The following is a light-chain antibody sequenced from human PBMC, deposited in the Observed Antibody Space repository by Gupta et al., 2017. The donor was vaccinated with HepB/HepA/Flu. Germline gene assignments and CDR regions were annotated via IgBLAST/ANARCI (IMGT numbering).Light chain of an antibody. CDR3: QSDDTSLSGYV. V-gene: IGLV1-40*01. J-gene: IGLJ1*01. Sequence: QSVLTQPPSLSGAPGQRVIISCTGSSSNIGAGYDVHWYQQLPGTAPKLLIYGNTNRPSGVPDRFSGSRSGTSASLAITGLQAEDEADYYCQSDDTSLSGYVFGTGTKVTVL. CDR1: SSNIGAGYD. CDR2: GNT.